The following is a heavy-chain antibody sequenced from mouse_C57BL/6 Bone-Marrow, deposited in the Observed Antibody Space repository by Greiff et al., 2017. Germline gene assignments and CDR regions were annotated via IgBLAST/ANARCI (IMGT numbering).Heavy chain of an antibody. CDR3: ARGGSSSLSY. Sequence: EVKLMESGPGLVKPSQSLSLTCSVTGYSITSGYYWNWIRQFPGNKLEWMGYISYDGSNNYNPSLKNRISITRDTSKNQFFLKLNSVTTEDTATYYCARGGSSSLSYWGQGTLVTVSA. CDR1: GYSITSGYY. CDR2: ISYDGSN. V-gene: IGHV3-6*01. J-gene: IGHJ3*01. D-gene: IGHD1-1*01.